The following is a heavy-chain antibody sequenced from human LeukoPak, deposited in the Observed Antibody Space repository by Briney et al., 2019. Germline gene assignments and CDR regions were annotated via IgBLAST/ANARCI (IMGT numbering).Heavy chain of an antibody. CDR2: IYPTGSR. V-gene: IGHV4-4*07. D-gene: IGHD4-17*01. Sequence: PSETLSLTCTVTGGSISSFYWSWIRQPAGKGLEWIGRIYPTGSRNTNPSLKSRVTMSADTSKNQFSLQLSSVTASDTAVYYCARQADGHYTEIFDYWGQGTLVTVSS. CDR3: ARQADGHYTEIFDY. J-gene: IGHJ4*02. CDR1: GGSISSFY.